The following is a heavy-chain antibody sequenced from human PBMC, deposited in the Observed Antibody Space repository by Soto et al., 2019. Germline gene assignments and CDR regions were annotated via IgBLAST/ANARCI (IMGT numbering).Heavy chain of an antibody. CDR1: GYTFTNYY. CDR2: INTGGGST. CDR3: AADLPDWGAYAFDY. Sequence: ASVKVSCKASGYTFTNYYLHWVRQAPGQGLEWVAMINTGGGSTRYAQKFQGRITVTRDTSTSTVYMELSSLRSDDTAVYFCAADLPDWGAYAFDYWGQGALVTVSS. D-gene: IGHD3-16*01. V-gene: IGHV1-46*01. J-gene: IGHJ4*02.